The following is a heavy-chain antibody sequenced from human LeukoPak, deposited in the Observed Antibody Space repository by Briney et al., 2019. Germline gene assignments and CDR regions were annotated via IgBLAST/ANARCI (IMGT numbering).Heavy chain of an antibody. J-gene: IGHJ6*03. CDR2: INPNSGGT. V-gene: IGHV1-2*02. D-gene: IGHD2-2*01. CDR1: GYTFTGYY. Sequence: ASVKVSCKASGYTFTGYYMHWVRQAPGQGLEWMGWINPNSGGTNYAQKFQGRVTMTRDTSISTAYMELSRLRSDDTAVYYCARDRTVVPAAASYYYYYYYMDVWGKGTTVTVSS. CDR3: ARDRTVVPAAASYYYYYYYMDV.